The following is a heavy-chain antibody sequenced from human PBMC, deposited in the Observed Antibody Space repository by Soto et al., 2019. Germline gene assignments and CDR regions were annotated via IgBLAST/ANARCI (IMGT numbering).Heavy chain of an antibody. V-gene: IGHV1-18*01. CDR2: FSSYNGDA. Sequence: QVQLVQSGVEVKKPGASVKVSCKASGYTFSNYVIIWVRQAPGQGLEWMVWFSSYNGDARYAQNLQGRVTMTTDTSTSTAYMELWSLRSDDTAVYYCAREDSGGLDYWGQGTLVTVSS. CDR3: AREDSGGLDY. CDR1: GYTFSNYV. D-gene: IGHD1-26*01. J-gene: IGHJ4*02.